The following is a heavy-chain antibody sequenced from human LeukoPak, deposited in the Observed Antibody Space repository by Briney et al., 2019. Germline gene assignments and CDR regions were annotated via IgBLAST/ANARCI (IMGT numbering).Heavy chain of an antibody. D-gene: IGHD3-10*01. CDR2: IFYSGST. CDR1: GGSISSYY. V-gene: IGHV4-59*12. CDR3: AKSNGYGLVDI. Sequence: PSETLSLTCTVSGGSISSYYWGWVRQPPGKGLEWIGNIFYSGSTYYSPSLKSRVTISLDTSRNQFSLKLNSVTAADTAVYYCAKSNGYGLVDIWGQGTMVTVSS. J-gene: IGHJ3*02.